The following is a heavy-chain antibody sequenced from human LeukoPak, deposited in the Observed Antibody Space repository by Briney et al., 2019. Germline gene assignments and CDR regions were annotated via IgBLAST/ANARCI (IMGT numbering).Heavy chain of an antibody. CDR2: INTNTGNP. CDR3: ARALLRFLEGTIDY. J-gene: IGHJ4*02. V-gene: IGHV7-4-1*02. Sequence: ASVKVSCKASGYTFTNYGMTWVRQAPGQGLEWMGWINTNTGNPAYAQGFTGRFVFSLDTSVSTTYLQISSLKAEDAAVYYCARALLRFLEGTIDYWGQGALVTVSS. D-gene: IGHD3-3*01. CDR1: GYTFTNYG.